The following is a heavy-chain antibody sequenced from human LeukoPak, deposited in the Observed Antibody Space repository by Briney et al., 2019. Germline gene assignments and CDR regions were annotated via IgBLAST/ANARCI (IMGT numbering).Heavy chain of an antibody. D-gene: IGHD3-22*01. CDR3: AKFSDSTGYYPGYFDY. CDR2: ISGSGGST. Sequence: GGSLRLSCAASGFTFSSYAMSWVRQAPGKGLEWVSAISGSGGSTYYADSVKGRFTISRDNSKNTLYLQMNSLRAEDMAVYYCAKFSDSTGYYPGYFDYWGQGTLATVSS. V-gene: IGHV3-23*01. CDR1: GFTFSSYA. J-gene: IGHJ4*02.